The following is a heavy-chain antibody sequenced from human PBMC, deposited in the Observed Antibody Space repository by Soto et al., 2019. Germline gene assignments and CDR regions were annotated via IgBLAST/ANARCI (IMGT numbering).Heavy chain of an antibody. D-gene: IGHD5-18*01. CDR2: IWYDGSNK. Sequence: PGGSLRLSWAASGVTFSNYGMHLVRQAPGKGLEWVAVIWYDGSNKYYADSVKGRFTISRDNSKNTLYLQMNSLRAEDTAVYYCARDDEDTAMVTLHPMIGYWGQGTLVTVSS. CDR3: ARDDEDTAMVTLHPMIGY. CDR1: GVTFSNYG. V-gene: IGHV3-33*01. J-gene: IGHJ4*02.